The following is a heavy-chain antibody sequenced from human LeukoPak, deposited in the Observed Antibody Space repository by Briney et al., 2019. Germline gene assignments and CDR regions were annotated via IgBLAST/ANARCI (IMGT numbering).Heavy chain of an antibody. CDR2: IYPGDSDT. Sequence: GESLKISCKGSGYSFTSYWIGWVRQMPGKGLEWMGIIYPGDSDTRYSPSFQGQVTISADKSISTAYLQWSSLKASDTAMYYCARLSQVTMVRGVIKYFDYWGQGTLVTVSS. J-gene: IGHJ4*02. D-gene: IGHD3-10*01. CDR1: GYSFTSYW. CDR3: ARLSQVTMVRGVIKYFDY. V-gene: IGHV5-51*01.